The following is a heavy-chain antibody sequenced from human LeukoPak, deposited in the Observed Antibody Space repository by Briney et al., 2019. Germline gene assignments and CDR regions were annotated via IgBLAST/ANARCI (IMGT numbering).Heavy chain of an antibody. Sequence: SETLSLTCAVYGGSFSGYYWSWIRQPPGKGLEWIGEINHSGSTNYNPFLKSRVTISVDTSKNQFSLKLSSVTAADTAVYYCARGRLLWSQTGYYYMDVWGKGTTVTVSS. J-gene: IGHJ6*03. CDR1: GGSFSGYY. V-gene: IGHV4-34*01. D-gene: IGHD3-10*01. CDR2: INHSGST. CDR3: ARGRLLWSQTGYYYMDV.